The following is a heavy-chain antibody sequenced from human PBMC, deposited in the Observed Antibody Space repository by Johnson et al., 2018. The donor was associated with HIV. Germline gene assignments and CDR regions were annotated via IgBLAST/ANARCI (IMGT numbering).Heavy chain of an antibody. CDR2: ISWHGGTT. D-gene: IGHD6-25*01. V-gene: IGHV3-20*04. J-gene: IGHJ3*02. CDR1: GFTFDDYG. Sequence: VQLVESGGGVVRPGGSLRLSCAASGFTFDDYGISWVRQAPGKGLEWVSGISWHGGTTAYVDSVKGRFTFSRDNGKNSLYLHMNSLRAEDTALYYCARSGLWREDQGAFDIWGQGTMVTVSS. CDR3: ARSGLWREDQGAFDI.